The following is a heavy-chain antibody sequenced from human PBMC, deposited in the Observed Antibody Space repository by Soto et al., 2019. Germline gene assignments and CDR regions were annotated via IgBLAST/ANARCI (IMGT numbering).Heavy chain of an antibody. CDR1: GGSISSGDYY. CDR2: IYYSGST. J-gene: IGHJ4*02. D-gene: IGHD6-6*01. CDR3: ARGESIAARLGPFDY. Sequence: SETLSLTCTVSGGSISSGDYYWSWIRQPPGKGLEWIGYIYYSGSTYYNPSLKSRVTISVDTSKNQFSLKLSSVTAADTAVYYCARGESIAARLGPFDYWGQGTLVTVSS. V-gene: IGHV4-30-4*01.